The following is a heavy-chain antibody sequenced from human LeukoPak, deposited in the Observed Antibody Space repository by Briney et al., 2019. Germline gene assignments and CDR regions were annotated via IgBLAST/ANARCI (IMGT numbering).Heavy chain of an antibody. Sequence: GGSLRLSCIASGLTFGDYGMSRVRQAPGKGLEWVGFIRSKAYGGTTEYAASVKGRFTISRDDSKSIAYLQVNSLKTEDTAVYYCTGSFGELSFFAHWGQGTLVTVSP. D-gene: IGHD3-10*01. CDR3: TGSFGELSFFAH. CDR1: GLTFGDYG. CDR2: IRSKAYGGTT. J-gene: IGHJ4*02. V-gene: IGHV3-49*04.